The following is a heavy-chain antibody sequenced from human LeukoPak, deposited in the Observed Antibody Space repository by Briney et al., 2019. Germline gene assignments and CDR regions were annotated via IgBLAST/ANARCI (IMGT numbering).Heavy chain of an antibody. V-gene: IGHV4-61*01. Sequence: SETLSLTCTVSGGSVSSGSNCWGWIRQPPGKGLEWIGYIYYSGSTNYNPSPKSRVTISVDTSKNQFSLRLISVTAADTAVYCCARGQGFGWYYFDYWGQGTLVTVSS. CDR3: ARGQGFGWYYFDY. CDR2: IYYSGST. D-gene: IGHD6-19*01. J-gene: IGHJ4*02. CDR1: GGSVSSGSNC.